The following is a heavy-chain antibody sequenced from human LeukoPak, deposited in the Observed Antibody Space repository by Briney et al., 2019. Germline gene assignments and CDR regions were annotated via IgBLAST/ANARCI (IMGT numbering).Heavy chain of an antibody. D-gene: IGHD3-10*02. V-gene: IGHV3-48*03. Sequence: PGGSLRLSCAASGFTFSSYERNWVRQAPGKGLDWVSYISSSVITIYYADSVKGRFTISRDNAKNSMYLKMNSLRAEDTAVYYCAELGITMIGGVWGKGTTVTISS. CDR3: AELGITMIGGV. CDR2: ISSSVITI. J-gene: IGHJ6*04. CDR1: GFTFSSYE.